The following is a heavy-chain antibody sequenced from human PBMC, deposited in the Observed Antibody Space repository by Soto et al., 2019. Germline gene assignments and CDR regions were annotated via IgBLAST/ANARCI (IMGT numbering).Heavy chain of an antibody. CDR3: ARPHLLDYKNWCFDS. J-gene: IGHJ5*01. CDR1: GYTFTENQ. D-gene: IGHD3-16*01. Sequence: ASVKVSCKASGYTFTENQIHWLRRAPGQRLQWLGRIDPKSGDTTFAPTFQGRVTMTRDTSTNTAYLELTRLTSDDTAIYYCARPHLLDYKNWCFDSWGRGTLGAVAS. V-gene: IGHV1-2*02. CDR2: IDPKSGDT.